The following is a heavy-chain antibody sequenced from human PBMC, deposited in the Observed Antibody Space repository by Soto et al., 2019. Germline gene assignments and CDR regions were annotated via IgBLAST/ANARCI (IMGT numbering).Heavy chain of an antibody. CDR1: GFTFSSYG. V-gene: IGHV3-30*03. J-gene: IGHJ1*01. D-gene: IGHD3-16*01. CDR2: ISYDGSNK. Sequence: QVQLVESGGGVVQPGRSLRLSCAASGFTFSSYGMHWVRQAPGKGLEWVAVISYDGSNKYYADSVKGRFTISRDNSKNTLYLQMNSLRAEDTDVYYCAAEGEQTEALQHWGQGTLVTVSS. CDR3: AAEGEQTEALQH.